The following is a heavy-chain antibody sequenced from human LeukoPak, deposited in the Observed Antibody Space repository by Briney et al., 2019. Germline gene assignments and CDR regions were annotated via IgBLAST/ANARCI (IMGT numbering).Heavy chain of an antibody. CDR2: TYYRSKWYN. V-gene: IGHV6-1*01. CDR1: GDSVSSNSAA. J-gene: IGHJ4*02. Sequence: SQTLSLTCAISGDSVSSNSAAWNWIRQSPSRGLEWLGRTYYRSKWYNDYAVSVTSRITINPDTSKTQFFLQMNSVTPEDTAVYYCARDFGFGELFPLGKYYFDYWGQGTLVTVSS. D-gene: IGHD3-10*01. CDR3: ARDFGFGELFPLGKYYFDY.